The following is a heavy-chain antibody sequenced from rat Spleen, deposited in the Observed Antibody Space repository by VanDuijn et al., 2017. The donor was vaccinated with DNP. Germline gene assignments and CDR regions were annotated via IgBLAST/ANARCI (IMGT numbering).Heavy chain of an antibody. D-gene: IGHD3-8*01. CDR1: GFTFSNYG. CDR2: ISSGGGNT. J-gene: IGHJ2*01. V-gene: IGHV5-19*01. Sequence: EVQLVESGGGLVQPGRSLKLSCAASGFTFSNYGMHWIRQAPKKGPEWVASISSGGGNTYYRDSVKGRFTISRDNAKSTLYLQVNSLRSEDTATYYCTSNPHFRTAAPFDYWGQGVMVTVSS. CDR3: TSNPHFRTAAPFDY.